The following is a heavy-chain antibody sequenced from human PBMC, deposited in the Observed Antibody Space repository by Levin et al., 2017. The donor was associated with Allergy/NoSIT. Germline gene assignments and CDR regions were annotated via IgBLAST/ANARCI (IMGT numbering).Heavy chain of an antibody. CDR1: GFPFRDYY. J-gene: IGHJ6*02. D-gene: IGHD2-15*01. V-gene: IGHV3-11*01. Sequence: LSLPCAASGFPFRDYYMSWIRPAPGKGLEWVSYISSSGSTIYYADSVKGRFTISRDNAKNSLYLQMNSLRAEDTAVYYCARPACSGGSCYSHYYGMDVWGQGTTVTVSS. CDR2: ISSSGSTI. CDR3: ARPACSGGSCYSHYYGMDV.